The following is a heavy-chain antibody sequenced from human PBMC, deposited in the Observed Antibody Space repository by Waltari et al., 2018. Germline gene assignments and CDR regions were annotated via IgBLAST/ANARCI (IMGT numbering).Heavy chain of an antibody. J-gene: IGHJ4*02. CDR1: GGSISSSNW. CDR3: ARAKGIAAAGTEGFDY. V-gene: IGHV4-4*02. Sequence: QVQLQESGPGLVKPSGTLSLTCAVSGGSISSSNWWSWVRQPPGKGLEWFGEIYHRGSTNYNASLRSRVTISVDKSKNQFALKLSSVTAADTAVYYCARAKGIAAAGTEGFDYWGQGTLVTVSS. CDR2: IYHRGST. D-gene: IGHD6-13*01.